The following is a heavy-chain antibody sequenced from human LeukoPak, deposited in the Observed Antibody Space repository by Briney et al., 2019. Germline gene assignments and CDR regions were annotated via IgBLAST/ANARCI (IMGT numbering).Heavy chain of an antibody. D-gene: IGHD3-16*01. CDR3: ARDTSDDQGLDH. J-gene: IGHJ4*02. V-gene: IGHV6-1*01. CDR2: TFYRSKWNY. CDR1: GDSVSSNTAA. Sequence: SQTLSLTCAVSGDSVSSNTAAWYWIRQSPSRGLEWLGRTFYRSKWNYEYAVSVRTRITITVDTSKNQFSLQLRSVTPEDTAVYYCARDTSDDQGLDHWGQGTLVTVSS.